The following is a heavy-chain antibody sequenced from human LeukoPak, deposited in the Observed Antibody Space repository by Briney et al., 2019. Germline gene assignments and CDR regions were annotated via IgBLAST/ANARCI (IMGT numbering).Heavy chain of an antibody. D-gene: IGHD6-13*01. J-gene: IGHJ4*02. Sequence: GGSLRLPCAASGFTFRSYAMSWVRQAPGKGLEWVSAISGSGGSTYYADSVKGRFTISRDNSKNTLYLQMNSLRAEDTAVYYCAKEPRRGGSSFDYWGQGTLVTVSS. CDR1: GFTFRSYA. CDR2: ISGSGGST. CDR3: AKEPRRGGSSFDY. V-gene: IGHV3-23*01.